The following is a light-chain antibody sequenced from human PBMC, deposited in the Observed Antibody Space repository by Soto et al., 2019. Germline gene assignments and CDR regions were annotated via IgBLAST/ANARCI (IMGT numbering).Light chain of an antibody. Sequence: DIQMTQSPSTLSASVGYRFTITCRASQSISSWLAWYQQKPWKAPKLLIYKASSLESGVPSRFSGSGSGTEFTLTISSLQPDDFATYYCQQYNSYWTFGQGTTGDIK. J-gene: IGKJ1*01. CDR2: KAS. V-gene: IGKV1-5*03. CDR3: QQYNSYWT. CDR1: QSISSW.